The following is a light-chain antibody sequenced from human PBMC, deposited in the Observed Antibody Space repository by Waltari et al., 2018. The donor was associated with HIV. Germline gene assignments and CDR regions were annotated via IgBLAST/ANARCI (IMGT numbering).Light chain of an antibody. J-gene: IGLJ2*01. V-gene: IGLV2-23*02. CDR2: EVN. Sequence: QSALTQPASVSGSFGQSITISCTGTSSDVGSYKLVSWYQHHPCKAPKLIIYEVNKRPSGVSNRFSGSKSGNTASLTVSGLQAEDEADYYCCSYAGSSIPFGGGTKLTVL. CDR3: CSYAGSSIP. CDR1: SSDVGSYKL.